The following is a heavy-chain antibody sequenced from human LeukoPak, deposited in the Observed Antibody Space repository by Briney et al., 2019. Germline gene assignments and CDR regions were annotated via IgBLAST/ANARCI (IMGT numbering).Heavy chain of an antibody. Sequence: PGGSLRLSCAASGLTVSSNCMSWVRQAPGKGLEWVSYIGRSGTTIHYADSVKGRFTSSWDNAKKSLYLQMNSLRAEDTAVYYCARSGKIYFDWLLDHWGQGTLVTVSS. V-gene: IGHV3-11*04. J-gene: IGHJ4*02. CDR2: IGRSGTTI. CDR1: GLTVSSNC. D-gene: IGHD3-9*01. CDR3: ARSGKIYFDWLLDH.